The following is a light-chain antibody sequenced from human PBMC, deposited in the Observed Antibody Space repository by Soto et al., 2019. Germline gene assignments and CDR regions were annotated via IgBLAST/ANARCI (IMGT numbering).Light chain of an antibody. CDR1: SSDVGGYNY. V-gene: IGLV2-14*01. Sequence: QSVRTQPAWVCGSLGESITISYTGTSSDVGGYNYVSWYQQLPGKAPKLMIYEVTNRPSGVSSRFSGSKSGNTASLTISGLQAEDEADYYCSSYTSSRPYVFGTGTKVTVL. CDR2: EVT. J-gene: IGLJ1*01. CDR3: SSYTSSRPYV.